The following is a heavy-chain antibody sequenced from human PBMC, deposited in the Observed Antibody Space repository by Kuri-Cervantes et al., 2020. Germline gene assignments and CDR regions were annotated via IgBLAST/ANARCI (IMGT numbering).Heavy chain of an antibody. CDR2: IYYSGST. J-gene: IGHJ4*02. CDR3: ARSTWIQPQGE. D-gene: IGHD5-18*01. CDR1: GGSISSGDYY. Sequence: SCTVSGGSISSGDYYWSWIRQPPGKGLEWIGYIYYSGSTYYNPSLKSRVTISVDTSKNQFSLKLSSVTAADTAVYYCARSTWIQPQGEWSQGTLVTVSS. V-gene: IGHV4-30-4*01.